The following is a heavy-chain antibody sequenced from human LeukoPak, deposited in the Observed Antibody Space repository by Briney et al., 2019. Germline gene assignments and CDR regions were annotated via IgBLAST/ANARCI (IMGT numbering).Heavy chain of an antibody. CDR2: LKSKTDRVPT. J-gene: IGHJ6*02. CDR1: GFTFSNAW. Sequence: PGGSLRLSCAASGFTFSNAWMSWVPHAPGKGLEWVVHLKSKTDRVPTHSPAPAKGSFTISKDESKHTLYLQMNSLKPQDTAVYYCTREQYRSSWYAPGGVYYYYYYGMDVWGQGTTVTVSS. D-gene: IGHD6-13*01. CDR3: TREQYRSSWYAPGGVYYYYYYGMDV. V-gene: IGHV3-15*01.